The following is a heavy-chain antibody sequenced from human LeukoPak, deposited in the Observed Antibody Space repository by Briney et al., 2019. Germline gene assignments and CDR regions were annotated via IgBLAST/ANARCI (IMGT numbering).Heavy chain of an antibody. J-gene: IGHJ4*02. D-gene: IGHD5-18*01. CDR2: ISSSGSTI. Sequence: PGGSLRLSCAASGFTFSDYYMSWIRQAPGKGLEWVSYISSSGSTIYYADSVKGRFTISRDNAKNSLYPQMNSLRAEDTAVYYCARVGINTAMVTWDYWGQGTLVTVSS. CDR3: ARVGINTAMVTWDY. CDR1: GFTFSDYY. V-gene: IGHV3-11*01.